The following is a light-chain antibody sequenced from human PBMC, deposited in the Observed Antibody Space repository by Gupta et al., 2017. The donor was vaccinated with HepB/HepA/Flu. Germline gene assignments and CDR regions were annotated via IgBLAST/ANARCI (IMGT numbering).Light chain of an antibody. V-gene: IGLV2-14*03. CDR2: DVT. CDR1: NSDIGGYNY. CDR3: SSYSTSSTPYV. J-gene: IGLJ1*01. Sequence: SALSQPASVSGSPGQSITISCTGSNSDIGGYNYVSWYQQHPGKAPELMMSDVTNRPSGVSNRFSGSKSGNTASLTISGLQAEDEADYFCSSYSTSSTPYVFGTGTKVTVL.